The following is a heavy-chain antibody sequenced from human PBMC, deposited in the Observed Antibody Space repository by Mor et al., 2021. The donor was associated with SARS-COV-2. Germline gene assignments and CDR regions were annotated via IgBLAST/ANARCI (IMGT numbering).Heavy chain of an antibody. D-gene: IGHD4-17*01. Sequence: GIIPIFGTANYAQKFQGRVTITADESTSTAYMELSSLRSEDTAVYYCARDRWDYVPYGMDVWGQGTTVTVSS. CDR2: IIPIFGTA. J-gene: IGHJ6*02. V-gene: IGHV1-69*01. CDR3: ARDRWDYVPYGMDV.